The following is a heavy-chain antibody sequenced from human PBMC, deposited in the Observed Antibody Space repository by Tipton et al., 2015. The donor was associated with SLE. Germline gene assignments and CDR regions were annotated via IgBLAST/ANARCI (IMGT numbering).Heavy chain of an antibody. D-gene: IGHD2-2*01. J-gene: IGHJ5*01. V-gene: IGHV4-59*01. CDR2: VHYSGNI. CDR3: ARERPDCAVTSCYGFFDS. Sequence: TLSLTCSVSGGSINGYFWSWIRQPPGKGLEWIGYVHYSGNIKSNPSLKSRVTISVDTSMNHFSLKLNSATAADTAVYYCARERPDCAVTSCYGFFDSWGQGALVTVSS. CDR1: GGSINGYF.